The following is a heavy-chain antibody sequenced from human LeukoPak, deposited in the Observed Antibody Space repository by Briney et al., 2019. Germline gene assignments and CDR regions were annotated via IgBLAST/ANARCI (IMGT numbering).Heavy chain of an antibody. V-gene: IGHV4-59*08. CDR1: GGSISSYY. Sequence: SETPSLTCTVSGGSISSYYWSWLRQPPGKGLEWIGHIYYSGSTNYNPSLRSRLTISFDTSTSQFSLRLSSVTAADTAVYYCARHKPTGSYPLELWGQGTLVTVSS. J-gene: IGHJ4*02. D-gene: IGHD3-10*01. CDR2: IYYSGST. CDR3: ARHKPTGSYPLEL.